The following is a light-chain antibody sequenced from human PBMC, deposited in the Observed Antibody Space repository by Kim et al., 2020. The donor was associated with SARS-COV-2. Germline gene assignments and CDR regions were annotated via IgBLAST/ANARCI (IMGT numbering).Light chain of an antibody. CDR3: QQYFDFPYT. Sequence: SASPGDKVTLTCRLTQNIARYLAWFQQRPGKAPQLLIYAAYTLHTGAPSRFSGSGSGTDFTLTINPLQSEDSSTYFCQQYFDFPYTFGKGTKLEI. CDR2: AAY. J-gene: IGKJ2*01. CDR1: QNIARY. V-gene: IGKV1D-8*02.